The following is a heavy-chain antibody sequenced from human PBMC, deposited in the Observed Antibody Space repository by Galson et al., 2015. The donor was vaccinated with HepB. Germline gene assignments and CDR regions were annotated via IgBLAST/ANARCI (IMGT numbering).Heavy chain of an antibody. CDR1: GVSITSNNL. CDR2: ISHSGST. V-gene: IGHV4-4*02. CDR3: ARDVEVHGPYYYGMDV. J-gene: IGHJ6*02. D-gene: IGHD4-17*01. Sequence: ETLSLTCAVSGVSITSNNLWTWVRQPPGKGLEWIGEISHSGSTNYNPSLKIRLTLSVDKSKNQFSLRLSSVTAADTAVYYCARDVEVHGPYYYGMDVWGQGTPVIVS.